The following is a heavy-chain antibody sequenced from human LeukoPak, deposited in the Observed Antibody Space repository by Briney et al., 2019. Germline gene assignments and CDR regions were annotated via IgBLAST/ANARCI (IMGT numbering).Heavy chain of an antibody. CDR1: GGSISSSSYY. CDR2: IYYSGST. CDR3: ARLWLAVAGALHWFDP. J-gene: IGHJ5*02. D-gene: IGHD6-19*01. Sequence: SETLSLTCTVSGGSISSSSYYWGWIRQPPGKGLEWIGSIYYSGSTYYNPSLKSRVTISVDTSKNQFSLKLSSVTAADTAVYYCARLWLAVAGALHWFDPWGQGTLVPVSS. V-gene: IGHV4-39*01.